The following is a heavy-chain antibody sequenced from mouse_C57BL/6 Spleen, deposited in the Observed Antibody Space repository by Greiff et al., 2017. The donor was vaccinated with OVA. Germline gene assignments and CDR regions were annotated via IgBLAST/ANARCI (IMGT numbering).Heavy chain of an antibody. D-gene: IGHD1-1*02. CDR3: ARGGPLYGRGYFDV. CDR1: GYTFTSYW. V-gene: IGHV1-50*01. Sequence: QVQLQQPGAELVKPGASVKLSCKASGYTFTSYWMQWAKQRPGQGLEWIGEIDPSDSYTNYNQKLKGKATLTVDTTSSTAYMQLSSLTSEDSAVYYCARGGPLYGRGYFDVWGTGTTVTVSS. CDR2: IDPSDSYT. J-gene: IGHJ1*03.